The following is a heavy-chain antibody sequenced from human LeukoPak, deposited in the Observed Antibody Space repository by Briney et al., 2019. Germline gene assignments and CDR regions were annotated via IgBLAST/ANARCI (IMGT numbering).Heavy chain of an antibody. J-gene: IGHJ4*02. CDR2: ISSSNRII. D-gene: IGHD6-6*01. V-gene: IGHV3-48*04. Sequence: GGSLRLSCAASGFTFRSYSMNWVRQAPGKGLEWVSYISSSNRIIYYGDSVKGRFTISRDNAENSLYLQMNSLRAEDTAVYYCARGSSSGRGALDYWGQGTLVTVSS. CDR3: ARGSSSGRGALDY. CDR1: GFTFRSYS.